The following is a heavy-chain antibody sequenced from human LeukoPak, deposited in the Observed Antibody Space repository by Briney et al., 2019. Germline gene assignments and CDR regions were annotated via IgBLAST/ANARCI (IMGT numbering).Heavy chain of an antibody. V-gene: IGHV5-51*01. Sequence: GESLKISCKGSGYSFSNHWIGWVRQMPGKGLEWMGVIYPGDSDTRYSPSFQGQVTISADKSISTAYLQWSSLKASDTAMYYCARRGYRSGANAFDIWGQGTMVTVSS. CDR2: IYPGDSDT. CDR1: GYSFSNHW. J-gene: IGHJ3*02. CDR3: ARRGYRSGANAFDI. D-gene: IGHD6-19*01.